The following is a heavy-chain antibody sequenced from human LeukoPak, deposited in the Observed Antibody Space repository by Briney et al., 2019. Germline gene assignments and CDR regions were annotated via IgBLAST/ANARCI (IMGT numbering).Heavy chain of an antibody. Sequence: PGGSLRLSCAASGFTFSSYGMHWVRQAPGKGLEWVAVISYDGSNKYYGDSVKGRFTISRDNSKDTLYLQMNSLRAEDTAVYYCAKARPAIAARVDYYYYGMDVWGQGTTVTVSS. CDR2: ISYDGSNK. V-gene: IGHV3-30*18. CDR1: GFTFSSYG. J-gene: IGHJ6*02. CDR3: AKARPAIAARVDYYYYGMDV. D-gene: IGHD6-6*01.